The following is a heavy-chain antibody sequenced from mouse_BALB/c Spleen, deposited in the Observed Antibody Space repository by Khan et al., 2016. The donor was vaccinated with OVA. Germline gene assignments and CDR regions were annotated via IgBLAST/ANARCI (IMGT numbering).Heavy chain of an antibody. Sequence: EVELVESGGGLVQPGGSRKLSCAASGFTFTSFGMHWVRRAPEKGLEYVAYISSDSYTIYYEDTVKGRFTISRDKSRNTLFLPMTSLGSEDTAMYYCARGNWAWFAYWGQGTLVTVSA. CDR3: ARGNWAWFAY. J-gene: IGHJ3*01. CDR1: GFTFTSFG. V-gene: IGHV5-17*02. CDR2: ISSDSYTI. D-gene: IGHD4-1*01.